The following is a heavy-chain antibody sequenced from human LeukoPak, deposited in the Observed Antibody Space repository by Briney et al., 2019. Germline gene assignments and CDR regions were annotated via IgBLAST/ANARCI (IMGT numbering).Heavy chain of an antibody. V-gene: IGHV4-59*01. D-gene: IGHD2-21*02. CDR2: IYYTGST. Sequence: SETLSLTCTVSGGSIRAYYWSWIRQPPGKRLEWIGYIYYTGSTNYNPSLKSRVTISVDTSKNQFSLKLSSVTAADTAVYYCSRVPPTYCGGDCSVFDYWGQGTLVTVSS. J-gene: IGHJ4*02. CDR1: GGSIRAYY. CDR3: SRVPPTYCGGDCSVFDY.